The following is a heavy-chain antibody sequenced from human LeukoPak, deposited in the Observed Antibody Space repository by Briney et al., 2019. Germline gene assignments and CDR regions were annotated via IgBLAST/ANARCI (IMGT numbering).Heavy chain of an antibody. CDR2: IYYSGST. J-gene: IGHJ2*01. CDR3: ARPASYDSSGYSLGDWYFDL. D-gene: IGHD3-22*01. CDR1: GGSISSSSYY. Sequence: SETLSLTCTVSGGSISSSSYYWGWIRQPPGKGLEWIGYIYYSGSTNYNPSLKSRVTISVDRSKNQFSLKLSSVTAADTAVYYCARPASYDSSGYSLGDWYFDLWGRGTLVTVSS. V-gene: IGHV4-61*05.